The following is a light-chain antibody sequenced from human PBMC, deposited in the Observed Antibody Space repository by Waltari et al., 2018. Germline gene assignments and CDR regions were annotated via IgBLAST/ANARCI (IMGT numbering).Light chain of an antibody. CDR1: QRVGTY. CDR3: QQRRNWPLT. V-gene: IGKV3-11*01. J-gene: IGKJ4*01. Sequence: EIVLIQSPAILSFSPGERATLSCRASQRVGTYLAWYQQRPGQSPRLLIYDTSYRATGIPARFSGSGSETDFTLTISSLQPEDFAVYYCQQRRNWPLTFGGGTRVQI. CDR2: DTS.